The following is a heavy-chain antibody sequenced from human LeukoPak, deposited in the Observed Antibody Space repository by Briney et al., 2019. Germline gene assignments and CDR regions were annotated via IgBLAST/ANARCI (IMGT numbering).Heavy chain of an antibody. V-gene: IGHV5-51*01. CDR3: ARRGFGEKAFDI. J-gene: IGHJ3*02. CDR1: GYSFTTNW. Sequence: GESLKISCKGSGYSFTTNWIGWVRQMRGKGLEWMGIIYPSDSDTRYNPSFQGQVTISADKSINTAYLQWSSLKASDTAMYYCARRGFGEKAFDIWGQGTMVTVSS. CDR2: IYPSDSDT. D-gene: IGHD3-10*01.